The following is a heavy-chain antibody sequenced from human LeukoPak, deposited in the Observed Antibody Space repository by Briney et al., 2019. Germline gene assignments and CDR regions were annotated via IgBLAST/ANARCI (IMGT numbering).Heavy chain of an antibody. CDR1: GFTFSSYW. J-gene: IGHJ4*02. D-gene: IGHD4-17*01. Sequence: PGGSLRLSCAASGFTFSSYWMSWVRQAPGKGLEWVANIKQDGSEKYYADSVKGRFTISRDNSKNTLYLQMNSLRAEDTAVYYCAKDLGHNTVTDYYFDYWGQGTLVTVSS. CDR2: IKQDGSEK. CDR3: AKDLGHNTVTDYYFDY. V-gene: IGHV3-7*01.